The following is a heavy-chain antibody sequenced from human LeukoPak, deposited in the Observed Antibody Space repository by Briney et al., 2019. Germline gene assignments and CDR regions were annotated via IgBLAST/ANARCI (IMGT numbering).Heavy chain of an antibody. CDR3: ARALAVAGTGGHY. D-gene: IGHD6-19*01. V-gene: IGHV3-33*01. Sequence: GGSLRLSCAASGFIFSNDAMHWVRQAPGKGLEWVAFIWSDGSNKYYADSVKGRFTISRDNSEDTLYLQMNSLRVEDTAVYYCARALAVAGTGGHYWGQGTLVTVSP. J-gene: IGHJ4*02. CDR2: IWSDGSNK. CDR1: GFIFSNDA.